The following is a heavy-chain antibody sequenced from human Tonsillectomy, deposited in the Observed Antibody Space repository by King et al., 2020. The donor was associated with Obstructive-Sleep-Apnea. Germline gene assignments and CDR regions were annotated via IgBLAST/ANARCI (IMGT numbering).Heavy chain of an antibody. J-gene: IGHJ4*02. Sequence: VQLQQWGAGLLKPSETLSLPCAVSGGSFSGYYWGWLRQPPGKGLEWIGEINHSGSTNYNPSLKSRVTISVDTSKNQFSLKLSSVTAADTAVYYCARVGDWGYDSSGYYIDYWGQGTLVTVSS. D-gene: IGHD3-22*01. CDR1: GGSFSGYY. CDR2: INHSGST. V-gene: IGHV4-34*01. CDR3: ARVGDWGYDSSGYYIDY.